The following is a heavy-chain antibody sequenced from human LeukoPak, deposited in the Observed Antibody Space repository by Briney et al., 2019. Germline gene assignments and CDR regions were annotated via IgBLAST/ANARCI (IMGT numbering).Heavy chain of an antibody. CDR3: ARGSRSGSSSGQGVSYYFDY. Sequence: ASVKVSCKASGYTFTSFDINWVRQATGHALEWVGWMNPNSGNTGYAQKFQGRVTMTRDTSITTAYMELSSLASEDTAVYYCARGSRSGSSSGQGVSYYFDYWGQGTLVTVSS. CDR2: MNPNSGNT. J-gene: IGHJ4*02. D-gene: IGHD6-6*01. CDR1: GYTFTSFD. V-gene: IGHV1-8*01.